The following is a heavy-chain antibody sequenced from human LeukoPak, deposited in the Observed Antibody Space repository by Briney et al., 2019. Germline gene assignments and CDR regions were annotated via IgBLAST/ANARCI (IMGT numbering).Heavy chain of an antibody. D-gene: IGHD2-8*02. V-gene: IGHV3-74*01. CDR2: TDAGGSST. J-gene: IGHJ4*01. Sequence: GGSLRLSCAASELNFENHWMHWVRHVPGKGLEWVSRTDAGGSSTSYADSVRGRFSISRDNGKSTLYLQMNSLRVEDTAVYYCARGPPTGGGAYVGDYWGRGTLVTVSS. CDR1: ELNFENHW. CDR3: ARGPPTGGGAYVGDY.